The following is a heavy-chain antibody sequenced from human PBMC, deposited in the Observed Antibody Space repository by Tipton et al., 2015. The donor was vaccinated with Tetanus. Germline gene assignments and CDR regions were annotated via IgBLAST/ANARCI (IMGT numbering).Heavy chain of an antibody. CDR3: ARIHDFWSGYFDF. Sequence: TLSLTCTVSGGSISSYYWSWVRQPPGKGLEYIGYILYGGSTHYNPSLKSRLTMSADPAKNQFSLRLTSVTAADTAVYYCARIHDFWSGYFDFWGQGTLVTVSP. D-gene: IGHD3-3*01. J-gene: IGHJ4*02. CDR2: ILYGGST. V-gene: IGHV4-59*01. CDR1: GGSISSYY.